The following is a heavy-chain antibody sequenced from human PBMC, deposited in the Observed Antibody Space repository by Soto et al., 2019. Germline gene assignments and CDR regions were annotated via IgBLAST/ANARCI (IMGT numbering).Heavy chain of an antibody. CDR3: ARAHRWRGHSDLFWFDP. CDR2: IYHSGST. Sequence: TSETLSLTCAVSGGSISSGGYSWSWIRQPPGKGLEWIGYIYHSGSTYYNPSLKSRVTISVDRSKNQFSLKLSSVTAADTAVYYCARAHRWRGHSDLFWFDPCGQRNLVPVSS. D-gene: IGHD2-15*01. J-gene: IGHJ5*02. CDR1: GGSISSGGYS. V-gene: IGHV4-30-2*01.